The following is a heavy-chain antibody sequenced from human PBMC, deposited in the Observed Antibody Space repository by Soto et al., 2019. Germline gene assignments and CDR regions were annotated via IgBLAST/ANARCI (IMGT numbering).Heavy chain of an antibody. V-gene: IGHV4-4*07. CDR2: IYSGGST. J-gene: IGHJ4*02. CDR1: GGSISQYY. Sequence: SETLSLTCGVSGGSISQYYWSWIRQPAGKGLEWIGRIYSGGSTNYNPSLESRVTMSVDTSKNQFSLKLSSVTAADTAVYYCARGPGGFGDFSLDYWGQGTLVTVSS. D-gene: IGHD3-10*01. CDR3: ARGPGGFGDFSLDY.